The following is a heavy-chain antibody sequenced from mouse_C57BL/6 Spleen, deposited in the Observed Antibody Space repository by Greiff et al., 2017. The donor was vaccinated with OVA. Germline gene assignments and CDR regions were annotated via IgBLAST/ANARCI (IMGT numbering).Heavy chain of an antibody. Sequence: QVQLKESGPGLVAPSQSLSITCTVSGFSLTSYGVDWVRQSPGKGLAWLGVIWGVGSTNYNSALKSRLSISKDNSKSQVFLKMNSLQTDDTAMYYCAAGGSGREFAYWGQGTLVTVSA. V-gene: IGHV2-6*01. CDR1: GFSLTSYG. CDR2: IWGVGST. CDR3: AAGGSGREFAY. J-gene: IGHJ3*01. D-gene: IGHD3-2*02.